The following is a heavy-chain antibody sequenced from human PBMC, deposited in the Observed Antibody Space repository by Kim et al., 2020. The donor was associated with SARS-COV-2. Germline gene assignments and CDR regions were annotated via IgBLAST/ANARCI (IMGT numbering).Heavy chain of an antibody. Sequence: AQKLQGRVTMTTDTSTSTAYMELRSLRSDDTAVYYCARVVDYGSGSYLDYWGQGTLVTVSS. CDR3: ARVVDYGSGSYLDY. V-gene: IGHV1-18*01. D-gene: IGHD3-10*01. J-gene: IGHJ4*02.